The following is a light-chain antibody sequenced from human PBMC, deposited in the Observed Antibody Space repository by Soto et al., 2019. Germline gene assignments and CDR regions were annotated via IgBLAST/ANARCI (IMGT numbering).Light chain of an antibody. CDR1: STDVGGYNY. J-gene: IGLJ2*01. CDR3: SSYTGSSVV. CDR2: DVS. V-gene: IGLV2-14*01. Sequence: QSALTQPASVSGSPGQSITISCTGTSTDVGGYNYVSWYQQHPGKAPKLMIYDVSHRPSGVSNRFSGSKSGNKASLTISGLQTEDEADYYCSSYTGSSVVFGGGTKLTVL.